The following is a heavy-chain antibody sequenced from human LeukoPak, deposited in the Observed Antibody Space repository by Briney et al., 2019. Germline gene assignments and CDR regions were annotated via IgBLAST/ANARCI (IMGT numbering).Heavy chain of an antibody. CDR1: GGTFNSYA. CDR3: VRDAEGAAISVNYWFDP. V-gene: IGHV1-69*13. D-gene: IGHD2-2*02. Sequence: SVKVSCKASGGTFNSYAISWVRQAPGQGLEWMGGIIPIFGTANYAQKFQGRVTITADESTSTAYMELSSLRSEDTAVYYCVRDAEGAAISVNYWFDPWGQGTLVTVSS. CDR2: IIPIFGTA. J-gene: IGHJ5*02.